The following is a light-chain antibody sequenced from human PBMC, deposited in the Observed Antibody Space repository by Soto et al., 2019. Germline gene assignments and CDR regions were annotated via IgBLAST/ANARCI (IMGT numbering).Light chain of an antibody. J-gene: IGLJ1*01. CDR2: DVS. CDR1: SSDVGGYNS. V-gene: IGLV2-14*03. Sequence: QSALTQPASVSGSPGQSITIPCTGTSSDVGGYNSVSWYQQHPGKAPKLMIYDVSNRPSGVSDRFSGSKSANTASLTISGLQAEDEAYYFCSSYTSTTPLVFGTGTKVTVL. CDR3: SSYTSTTPLV.